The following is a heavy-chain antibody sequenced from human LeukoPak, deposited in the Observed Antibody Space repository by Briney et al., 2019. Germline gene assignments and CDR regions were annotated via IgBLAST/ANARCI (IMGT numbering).Heavy chain of an antibody. CDR1: GFTFSTYE. J-gene: IGHJ3*02. V-gene: IGHV3-30*04. D-gene: IGHD2-2*01. CDR3: ARDRDCSSTTCFNAFDI. Sequence: PGRSLRLSCAASGFTFSTYETHWVRQAPGKGLEWVAVISSDGSSKYYTDSVEGRFTLSRDNSKNTLYLQVNSLRAEDTAVYYCARDRDCSSTTCFNAFDIWGQGTMVTVSS. CDR2: ISSDGSSK.